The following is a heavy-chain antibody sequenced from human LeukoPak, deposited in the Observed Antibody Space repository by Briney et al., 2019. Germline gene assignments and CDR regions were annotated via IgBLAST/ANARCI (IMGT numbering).Heavy chain of an antibody. CDR2: IFRNSDTMET. CDR3: GAYIFRIGGDC. CDR1: GLSFTNTW. D-gene: IGHD3-3*02. Sequence: RAGGSLRLSCEASGLSFTNTWLTWVRRAPGKGLEWVGRIFRNSDTMETEYATPVKGRFTISRDDSKNTLYLQMNSLTTEDTAVYYCGAYIFRIGGDCWGQGTPVNVSS. V-gene: IGHV3-15*01. J-gene: IGHJ4*02.